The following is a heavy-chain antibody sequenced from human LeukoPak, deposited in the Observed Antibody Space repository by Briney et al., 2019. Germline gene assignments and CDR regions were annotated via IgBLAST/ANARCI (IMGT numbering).Heavy chain of an antibody. J-gene: IGHJ4*02. Sequence: SETLSLTCTVSGGSIISSRYYWSWIRQSPGKGLEWIGSVYYSGTPYDHPSLKSRVVISVDTSKNQFSLKLSSVTAADTAVYYCARLLYDSSGYYYFDNWGQGTLVTVSS. D-gene: IGHD3-22*01. CDR2: VYYSGTP. CDR1: GGSIISSRYY. V-gene: IGHV4-39*01. CDR3: ARLLYDSSGYYYFDN.